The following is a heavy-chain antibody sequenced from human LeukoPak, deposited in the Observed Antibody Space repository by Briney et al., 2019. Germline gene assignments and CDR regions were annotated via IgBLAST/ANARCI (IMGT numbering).Heavy chain of an antibody. Sequence: GESPKISCKGSGYSFTSYWIGWVRQMPGKGLEWMGIIYPGDSDTRYSPSFQGQVTISADKSISTAYLQWSSLKASDTAMYYCARYAVTTVSPYYYYGMDVWGQGTTVTVSS. CDR1: GYSFTSYW. V-gene: IGHV5-51*01. CDR2: IYPGDSDT. J-gene: IGHJ6*02. CDR3: ARYAVTTVSPYYYYGMDV. D-gene: IGHD4-17*01.